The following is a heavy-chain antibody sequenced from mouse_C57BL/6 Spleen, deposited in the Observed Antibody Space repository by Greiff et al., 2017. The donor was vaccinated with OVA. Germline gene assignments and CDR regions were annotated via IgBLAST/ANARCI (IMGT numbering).Heavy chain of an antibody. CDR1: GYSITSGYD. Sequence: DVHLVESGPGMVKPSQSLSLPCTVPGYSITSGYDWHWIRHFPGNKLEWMGYISYSGSTNYNPSLKSRISITHDTSKNHFFLKLNSVTTEDTATYYCARSYYGRGYFDVWGTGTTVTVSS. CDR2: ISYSGST. CDR3: ARSYYGRGYFDV. D-gene: IGHD2-10*01. V-gene: IGHV3-1*01. J-gene: IGHJ1*03.